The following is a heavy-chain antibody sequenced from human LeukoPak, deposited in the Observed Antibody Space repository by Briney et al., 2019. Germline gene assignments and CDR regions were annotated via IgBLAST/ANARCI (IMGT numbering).Heavy chain of an antibody. CDR3: ARGRSGWYHNFDD. V-gene: IGHV3-21*01. Sequence: GGSLRLPCAASGFTFSSYSMNWVRQTPGEGLEWVSSITSSSSYIYYADSVKGRFTISRDNAKNSLYLQMNSLRAEDTAVYYCARGRSGWYHNFDDWGQATLVTVSS. CDR1: GFTFSSYS. J-gene: IGHJ4*02. CDR2: ITSSSSYI. D-gene: IGHD6-19*01.